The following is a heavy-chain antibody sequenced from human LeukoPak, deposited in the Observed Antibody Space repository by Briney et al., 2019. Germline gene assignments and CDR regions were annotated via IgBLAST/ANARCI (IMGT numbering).Heavy chain of an antibody. CDR3: ARQGSSSWLNWFDP. CDR2: IYYSGST. J-gene: IGHJ5*02. Sequence: SETLSLTCTVSGGSISSSSFYWGWIRQPPGKGLEWIGSIYYSGSTFYNPSLKSRVTISVDTSKNQFSLKLSSVTAADTAVYYCARQGSSSWLNWFDPWGQGTLVTVSS. V-gene: IGHV4-39*01. D-gene: IGHD6-13*01. CDR1: GGSISSSSFY.